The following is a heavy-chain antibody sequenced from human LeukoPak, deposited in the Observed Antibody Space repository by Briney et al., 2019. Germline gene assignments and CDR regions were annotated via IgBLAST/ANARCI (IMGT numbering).Heavy chain of an antibody. J-gene: IGHJ4*02. CDR3: AKVEVSQYNSGWYDY. Sequence: PGGSLRLSCAASGFTFSSCAMSWVRQAPGKGLEWVSGISGSATSASYADSVRGRFTISRDNSKNTLFLQMNSLRAEDSAVYYCAKVEVSQYNSGWYDYWGQGTLVTVSS. CDR2: ISGSATSA. CDR1: GFTFSSCA. D-gene: IGHD6-19*01. V-gene: IGHV3-23*01.